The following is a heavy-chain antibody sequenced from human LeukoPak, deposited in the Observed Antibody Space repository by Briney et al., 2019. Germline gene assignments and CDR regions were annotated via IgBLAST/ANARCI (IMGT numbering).Heavy chain of an antibody. Sequence: PGGSLRLSCAASGFTVSSNYMSWVRQAPGKGLEWVSGIYSGGSTYYKDSVKGRFTISRDNSKNTLYLQMNSLRAEDTAVYYCARLTSDDYGYWGQGTLVTVSS. D-gene: IGHD4-17*01. CDR2: IYSGGST. V-gene: IGHV3-53*01. CDR3: ARLTSDDYGY. J-gene: IGHJ4*02. CDR1: GFTVSSNY.